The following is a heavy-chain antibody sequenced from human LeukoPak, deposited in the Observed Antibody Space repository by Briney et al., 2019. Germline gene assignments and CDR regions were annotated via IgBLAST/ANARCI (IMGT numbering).Heavy chain of an antibody. CDR3: ARLAYCSNDVCYSNYYYSMDV. J-gene: IGHJ6*03. V-gene: IGHV5-51*01. CDR2: IYPDDTDT. Sequence: GESLKISCKGSGYTFSSYWIGWVRQMPGKGLEWMGIIYPDDTDTRYSPSFQGQVTISADKSISTAYLQWSSLKASDTAMYYCARLAYCSNDVCYSNYYYSMDVWGKGTTVTVSS. CDR1: GYTFSSYW. D-gene: IGHD2-8*01.